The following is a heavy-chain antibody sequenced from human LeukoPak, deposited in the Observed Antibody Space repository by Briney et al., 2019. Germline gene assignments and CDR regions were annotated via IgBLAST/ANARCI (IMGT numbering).Heavy chain of an antibody. CDR1: GGSISSGGYY. J-gene: IGHJ4*02. CDR3: AREGDYSGSGDYYLDY. V-gene: IGHV4-31*03. Sequence: TLCLTCTVSGGSISSGGYYWSWVRQHPGKGLEWIGYIYYSGSTYYNPSLKSRVTMSVDTSKNQFSLKLSSVTAADTAVYYCAREGDYSGSGDYYLDYWGRGTLDPVSS. CDR2: IYYSGST. D-gene: IGHD3-10*01.